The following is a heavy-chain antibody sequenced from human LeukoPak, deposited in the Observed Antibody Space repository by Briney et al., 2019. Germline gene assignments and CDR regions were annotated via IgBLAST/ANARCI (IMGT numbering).Heavy chain of an antibody. D-gene: IGHD2-15*01. V-gene: IGHV4-34*01. CDR3: ARGPIGYCSGGSCYSDAFDI. CDR1: GGSFSGYY. Sequence: PSETLSLTCAVYGGSFSGYYWSWIRQPPGKGLERIGEINHSGSTNYNPSLKSRVTISVDTSKNQFSLKLSSVTAADTAVYYCARGPIGYCSGGSCYSDAFDIWGQGTMVTVSS. J-gene: IGHJ3*02. CDR2: INHSGST.